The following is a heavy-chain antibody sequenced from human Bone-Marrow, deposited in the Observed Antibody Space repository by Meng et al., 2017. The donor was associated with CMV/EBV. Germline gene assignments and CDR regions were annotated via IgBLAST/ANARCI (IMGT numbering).Heavy chain of an antibody. CDR1: GGTFSSYA. J-gene: IGHJ3*02. CDR2: INPNSGGT. CDR3: ARASRLADAVDI. Sequence: ASVKVSCKASGGTFSSYAISWVRQAPGQGLEWMGWINPNSGGTNYAQKFQGRVTMTRDTSISTAYMELSRLRSDDTAVYYCARASRLADAVDIWGQGTMVTVSS. V-gene: IGHV1-2*02. D-gene: IGHD3-9*01.